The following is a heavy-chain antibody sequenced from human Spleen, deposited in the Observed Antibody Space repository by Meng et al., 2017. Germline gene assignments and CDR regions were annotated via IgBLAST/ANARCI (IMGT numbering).Heavy chain of an antibody. CDR3: AWAWGEPTYYFDY. V-gene: IGHV1-46*03. CDR1: GYTFASSY. J-gene: IGHJ4*02. D-gene: IGHD3-10*01. Sequence: QVQLVQSGSELKKPGASVKVSCKASGYTFASSYMHWVRQAPGQGLEWMGIINPIGGSTTYAQKFQGRVTMTRDTSTSTVYMELSSLRSEDTAAYYCAWAWGEPTYYFDYWGQGTLVTVSS. CDR2: INPIGGST.